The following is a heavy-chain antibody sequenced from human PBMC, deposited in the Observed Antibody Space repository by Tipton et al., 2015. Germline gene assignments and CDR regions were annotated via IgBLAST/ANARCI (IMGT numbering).Heavy chain of an antibody. J-gene: IGHJ4*02. D-gene: IGHD6-19*01. CDR2: IYSSATT. CDR3: ARHGGKWLAYFDR. CDR1: GGSISSYY. V-gene: IGHV4-59*08. Sequence: TLSLTCTVSGGSISSYYWNWIRQSPGKGLEWIGYIYSSATTSYSSALRSRVTISVDTSKNQFSLHLSSVTAADTAVYYCARHGGKWLAYFDRWGQGTLVTVSS.